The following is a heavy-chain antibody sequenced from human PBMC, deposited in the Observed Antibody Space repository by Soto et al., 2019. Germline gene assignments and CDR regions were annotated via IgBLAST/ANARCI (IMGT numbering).Heavy chain of an antibody. CDR1: GFTFGSCG. Sequence: GGSLRLSCVASGFTFGSCGMNWVRQAPGKGLEWVAGVSPHGANTYYADSVRGRFIISRDDSRNTVSLDMNSLRGDDSAVYYCATEGAKTAWNFDYWGQGTVVTVS. CDR3: ATEGAKTAWNFDY. V-gene: IGHV3-23*01. D-gene: IGHD1-1*01. J-gene: IGHJ4*02. CDR2: VSPHGANT.